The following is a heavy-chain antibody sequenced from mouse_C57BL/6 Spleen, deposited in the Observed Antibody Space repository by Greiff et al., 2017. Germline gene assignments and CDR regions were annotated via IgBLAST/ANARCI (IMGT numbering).Heavy chain of an antibody. CDR3: AREGYYGSSYGWYFDV. V-gene: IGHV3-6*01. CDR2: ISYDGSN. Sequence: DVQLQESGPGLVKPSQSLSLTCSVTGYSITSGYYWNWIRQFPGNKLEWMGYISYDGSNNYNPSLKNRISITRDTSKNQFFLKLKSVTTEDTATYYCAREGYYGSSYGWYFDVWGTGTTVTVSS. J-gene: IGHJ1*03. D-gene: IGHD1-1*01. CDR1: GYSITSGYY.